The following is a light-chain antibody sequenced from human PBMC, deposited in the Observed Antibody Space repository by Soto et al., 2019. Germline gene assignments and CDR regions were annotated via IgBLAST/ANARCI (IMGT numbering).Light chain of an antibody. CDR1: QGIRND. Sequence: AIQMTQSPSSLSASVGDRVTITCRASQGIRNDLGWYQQKSGKAPKLLIYAASNLQRGVPSRFSGRGSGTDFTLAISSPQHEDFATYFCLQDYNYPRTFGQGTRVEI. V-gene: IGKV1-6*01. CDR3: LQDYNYPRT. J-gene: IGKJ1*01. CDR2: AAS.